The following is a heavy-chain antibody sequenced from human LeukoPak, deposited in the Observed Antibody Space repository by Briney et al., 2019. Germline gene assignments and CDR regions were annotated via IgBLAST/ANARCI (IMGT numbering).Heavy chain of an antibody. V-gene: IGHV3-7*01. CDR1: GFTFSSYW. J-gene: IGHJ4*02. Sequence: PGGSLRLSCAASGFTFSSYWMSWVRQAPGKGLEWVANIKQDGSEKYYVDSVKGRFTISRDNAKNSLYLQMNSLRAEDTAVYYCAREAGYYDYVWGSSPLDYWGQGTLVTVSS. CDR2: IKQDGSEK. CDR3: AREAGYYDYVWGSSPLDY. D-gene: IGHD3-16*01.